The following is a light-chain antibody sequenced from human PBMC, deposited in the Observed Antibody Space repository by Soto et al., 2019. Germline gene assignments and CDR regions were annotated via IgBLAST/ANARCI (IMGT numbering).Light chain of an antibody. J-gene: IGLJ1*01. V-gene: IGLV1-44*01. CDR3: AAWDDRLNGAL. CDR2: SDT. CDR1: SSNIGSNT. Sequence: QSVLTQPPSASGTPGQRVTMSCSGGSSNIGSNTVSWYQHLPGTAPQLLIYSDTQRASGVDDRFSGSKSGTSASLAISGLQSDDEADYYCAAWDDRLNGALFGTGTKVTVL.